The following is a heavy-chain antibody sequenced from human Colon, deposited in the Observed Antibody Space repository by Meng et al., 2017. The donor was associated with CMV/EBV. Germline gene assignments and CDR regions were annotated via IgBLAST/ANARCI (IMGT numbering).Heavy chain of an antibody. CDR3: AGAGADVTTHFDL. D-gene: IGHD4/OR15-4a*01. CDR1: GYTFAIYG. V-gene: IGHV1-18*01. Sequence: ASGYTFAIYGLTWVRRAPGQGLAWMAWINVENGNTNYAQKFRDRVTVTTDTSTNTVYMDLRSLTSDDSAMYFCAGAGADVTTHFDLWGQGTLVTVSS. CDR2: INVENGNT. J-gene: IGHJ4*02.